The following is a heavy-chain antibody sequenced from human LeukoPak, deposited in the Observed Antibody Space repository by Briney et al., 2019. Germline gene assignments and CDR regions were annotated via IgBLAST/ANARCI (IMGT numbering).Heavy chain of an antibody. CDR2: INPSGGST. D-gene: IGHD6-13*01. Sequence: ASVKVSCKASGYTFTSYYLHWVRQAPGQGLEWMGLINPSGGSTSYAQKFQGRVTMTRDTSTSTVYMELSSLRSEDTAVYYCARGGGIAAAGADNWFDPWGQGTLVTVSS. V-gene: IGHV1-46*01. J-gene: IGHJ5*02. CDR1: GYTFTSYY. CDR3: ARGGGIAAAGADNWFDP.